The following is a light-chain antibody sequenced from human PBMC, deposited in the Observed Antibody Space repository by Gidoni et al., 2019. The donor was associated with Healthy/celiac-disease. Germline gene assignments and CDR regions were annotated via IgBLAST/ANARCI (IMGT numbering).Light chain of an antibody. J-gene: IGKJ5*01. V-gene: IGKV3-20*01. Sequence: EIVLTQSPGTLSLSPGERATLSCRASQSVSSSYLAWYQQKPGQAPRLLIYGASSRDTGIPDRLSGSGSGTDFTLTISRLEPEEFAVYYCQQYGSSPITFGQGTRLEIK. CDR3: QQYGSSPIT. CDR2: GAS. CDR1: QSVSSSY.